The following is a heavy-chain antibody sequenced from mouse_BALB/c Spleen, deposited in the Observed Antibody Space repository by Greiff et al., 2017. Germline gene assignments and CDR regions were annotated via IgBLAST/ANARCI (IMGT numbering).Heavy chain of an antibody. Sequence: VKLMESGAELVRPGTSVKVSCKASGYAFTNYLLEWVKQRPGQGLEWIGVINPGSGGTNYNEKFKGKATLTADKSSSTAYMQLSSLTSDDSAVYFCARSGDGYYFYAMDYWGQGTSVTVSS. CDR3: ARSGDGYYFYAMDY. CDR2: INPGSGGT. J-gene: IGHJ4*01. V-gene: IGHV1-54*01. CDR1: GYAFTNYL. D-gene: IGHD2-3*01.